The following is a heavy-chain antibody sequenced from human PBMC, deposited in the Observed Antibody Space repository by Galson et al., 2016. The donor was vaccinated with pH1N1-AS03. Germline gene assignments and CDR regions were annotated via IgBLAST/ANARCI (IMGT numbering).Heavy chain of an antibody. CDR3: AKDPNWGSGY. D-gene: IGHD7-27*01. CDR1: GFTFTTCA. CDR2: ISASGGST. Sequence: SLRLSCAASGFTFTTCAMTWVRQAPGKGLEWVSTISASGGSTFYADSVKGRFTISRDNSKNTLYQQMNSLRAEDTALYYCAKDPNWGSGYWGQGTLVTVSS. J-gene: IGHJ4*02. V-gene: IGHV3-23*01.